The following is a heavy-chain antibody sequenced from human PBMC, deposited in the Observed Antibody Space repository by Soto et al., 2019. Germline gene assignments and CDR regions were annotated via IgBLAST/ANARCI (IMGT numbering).Heavy chain of an antibody. Sequence: QVQLQESGPGLVKPSQTLSLTCTVSGGSITSGGYYLSWIRQHPGKGLEWIGYIYSSGSTYYNPALMSRVTISVATSKHQFSLKQSSVTAAETAVYYCEREMTLNLLDYWGQGTLVTVSS. CDR2: IYSSGST. CDR1: GGSITSGGYY. CDR3: EREMTLNLLDY. V-gene: IGHV4-31*03. J-gene: IGHJ4*02.